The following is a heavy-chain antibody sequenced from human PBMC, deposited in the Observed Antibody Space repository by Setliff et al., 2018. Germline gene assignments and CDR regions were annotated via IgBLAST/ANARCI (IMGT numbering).Heavy chain of an antibody. CDR1: GYTFTSYG. CDR2: ISAYNGNT. CDR3: ARVLVGYDFWSGYYQTMPHFDY. D-gene: IGHD3-3*01. J-gene: IGHJ4*02. Sequence: ASVKVSCKASGYTFTSYGISWVRQAPGQGLEWMGWISAYNGNTNYAQKLQGRVTMTTDTSTSTAYMELRSLRSDDTAVYYCARVLVGYDFWSGYYQTMPHFDYWGQGTPVTVSS. V-gene: IGHV1-18*01.